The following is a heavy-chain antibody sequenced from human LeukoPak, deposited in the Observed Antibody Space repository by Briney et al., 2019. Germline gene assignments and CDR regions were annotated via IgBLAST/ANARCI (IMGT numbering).Heavy chain of an antibody. CDR2: TIPIFDTA. Sequence: SVKVSCKASGDNFNSYAISWVRQAPGQGLEWMGGTIPIFDTADYAQKFQDRATITADESTSTAYMELSSLRSDDTAVYYCASGEGFGESMSFDNWGQGTLVTVSS. D-gene: IGHD3-10*01. CDR1: GDNFNSYA. J-gene: IGHJ4*02. CDR3: ASGEGFGESMSFDN. V-gene: IGHV1-69*13.